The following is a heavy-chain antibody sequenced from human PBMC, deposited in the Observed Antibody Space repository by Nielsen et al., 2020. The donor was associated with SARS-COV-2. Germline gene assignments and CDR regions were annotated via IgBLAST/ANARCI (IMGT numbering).Heavy chain of an antibody. D-gene: IGHD5-24*01. CDR1: GYTFTSYY. CDR2: INPSGGST. Sequence: ASVKVSCKASGYTFTSYYMHWVRQAPGQGLEWMGIINPSGGSTSYAQKFQGRVTMTRDTSTSTVYMELSSLRSEDTAVYYCAREMATSYSEDAFDIWGQGTMVTVSS. J-gene: IGHJ3*02. V-gene: IGHV1-46*01. CDR3: AREMATSYSEDAFDI.